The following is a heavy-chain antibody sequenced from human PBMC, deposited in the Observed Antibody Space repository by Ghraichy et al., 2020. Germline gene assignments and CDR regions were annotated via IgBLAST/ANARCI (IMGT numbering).Heavy chain of an antibody. CDR1: RFTFSSYA. CDR3: ARDTASTIFNYYFDY. CDR2: ISGSGVSP. Sequence: GESLNISCAASRFTFSSYAMSWVRQAPGKGLEWVSEISGSGVSPYYADSVKGRFTISRDNSKNTPYLQMNNLRAEDTAVYYCARDTASTIFNYYFDYWGQGTVVTVSS. J-gene: IGHJ4*02. D-gene: IGHD5-24*01. V-gene: IGHV3-23*01.